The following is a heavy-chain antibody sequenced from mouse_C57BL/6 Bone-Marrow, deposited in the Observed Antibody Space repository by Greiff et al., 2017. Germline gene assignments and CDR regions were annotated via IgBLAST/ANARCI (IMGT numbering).Heavy chain of an antibody. D-gene: IGHD1-1*01. V-gene: IGHV1-82*01. J-gene: IGHJ1*03. Sequence: QVQLKQSGPELVKPGASVKISCKASGYAFSSSWMNWVKQRPGKGLEWIGRIYPGDGDTNYNGKFKGKATLTADKSSSTAYMQLSSLTSEDSAVYFCARWRYYGSSYVYFDVWGTGTTVTVSS. CDR2: IYPGDGDT. CDR1: GYAFSSSW. CDR3: ARWRYYGSSYVYFDV.